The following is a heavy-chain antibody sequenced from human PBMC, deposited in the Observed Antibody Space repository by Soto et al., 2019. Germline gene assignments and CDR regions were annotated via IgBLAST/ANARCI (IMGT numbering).Heavy chain of an antibody. D-gene: IGHD1-1*01. Sequence: GGSLRLSCAASGFTFSSYGMHWVRQAPGKGLEWVAVISYDGSNKYYADSVKGRFTISRDNSKNTLYLQMNSLRAEDTAVYYCAKDRTTGTVGFDYWGQGTLVTVSS. V-gene: IGHV3-30*18. J-gene: IGHJ4*01. CDR2: ISYDGSNK. CDR3: AKDRTTGTVGFDY. CDR1: GFTFSSYG.